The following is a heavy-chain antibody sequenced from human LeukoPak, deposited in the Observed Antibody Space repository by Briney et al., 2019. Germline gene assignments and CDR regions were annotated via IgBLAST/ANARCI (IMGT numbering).Heavy chain of an antibody. CDR1: GGSFSGYY. CDR2: INHSGST. Sequence: SETLSLACAVYGGSFSGYYWSWIRQPPGKGLEWIGEINHSGSTNYNPSLKSRVTISVDTSKNQFSLKLSSVTAADTAVYYCARDGRLNYYDSSGYSSFDPWGQGTLVTVSS. D-gene: IGHD3-22*01. J-gene: IGHJ5*02. V-gene: IGHV4-34*01. CDR3: ARDGRLNYYDSSGYSSFDP.